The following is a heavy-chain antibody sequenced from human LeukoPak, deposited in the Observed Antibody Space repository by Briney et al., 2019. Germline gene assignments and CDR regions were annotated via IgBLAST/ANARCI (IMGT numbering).Heavy chain of an antibody. Sequence: GGSLRLSCAASGFTFSHHAMHWVRRSPGKGLEWAALISYDGSNKYYANSVKGRFTISRDNPKNTLYLQMNSLRPDDTAVYYCVRDRNSNFGYWGQGTLVTVSS. CDR2: ISYDGSNK. CDR3: VRDRNSNFGY. CDR1: GFTFSHHA. D-gene: IGHD4-11*01. J-gene: IGHJ4*02. V-gene: IGHV3-30*03.